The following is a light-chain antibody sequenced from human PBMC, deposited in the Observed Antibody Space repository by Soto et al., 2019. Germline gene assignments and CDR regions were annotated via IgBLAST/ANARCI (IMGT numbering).Light chain of an antibody. Sequence: EIVMTQSPATLSVSPGKRATLSCRASQSVSNNLAWYQQKPGQAPRLLIYGASTRATGIPARFSGSGSGTEFTLTISSLQSEDFAVYYCQQYNNWPITFGQGTRLEMK. J-gene: IGKJ5*01. V-gene: IGKV3D-15*01. CDR3: QQYNNWPIT. CDR2: GAS. CDR1: QSVSNN.